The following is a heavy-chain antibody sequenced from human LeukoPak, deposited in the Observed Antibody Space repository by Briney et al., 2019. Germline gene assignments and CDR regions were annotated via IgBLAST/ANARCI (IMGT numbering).Heavy chain of an antibody. D-gene: IGHD2-15*01. CDR3: AMRPADCSSSSCPTINRYYYGMDV. J-gene: IGHJ6*02. CDR1: GITFRDYA. CDR2: FSGNCGST. V-gene: IGHV3-23*01. Sequence: GSLRLSCSASGITFRDYAMSWVPQAPGKGLEWVSAFSGNCGSTYYADSVKGRFTISRDNSKNTLHLQLNSLRDEDTAMYYCAMRPADCSSSSCPTINRYYYGMDVWGQGTTVIVSS.